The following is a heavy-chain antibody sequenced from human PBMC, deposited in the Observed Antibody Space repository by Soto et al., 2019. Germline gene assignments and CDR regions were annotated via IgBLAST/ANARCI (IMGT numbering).Heavy chain of an antibody. Sequence: PGGSLRLSCAASGFTFSSYAMSWVRQAPGKGLEWVSAISGSGGSTYYADSVKGRFTISRDNSKNTLYLQMNSLRAEDTAVYYCAKVSFPIWGLRSSSPGSAFDIWGQGTMVTVSS. CDR3: AKVSFPIWGLRSSSPGSAFDI. CDR1: GFTFSSYA. V-gene: IGHV3-23*01. J-gene: IGHJ3*02. D-gene: IGHD6-13*01. CDR2: ISGSGGST.